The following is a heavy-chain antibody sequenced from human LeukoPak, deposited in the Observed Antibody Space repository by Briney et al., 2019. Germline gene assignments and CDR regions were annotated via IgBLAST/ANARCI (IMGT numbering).Heavy chain of an antibody. CDR3: ALAPNSNWFDF. D-gene: IGHD2-8*01. CDR1: GDSTSNFY. CDR2: IHYSGSS. V-gene: IGHV4-59*03. Sequence: SETLSLTCTVSGDSTSNFYWNWIRQSPGEGLEWIGNIHYSGSSVYNPSLKSRGTISIDTSRRQFFLKLNSVTAADTAVYFCALAPNSNWFDFWGPGTLVTVSS. J-gene: IGHJ5*01.